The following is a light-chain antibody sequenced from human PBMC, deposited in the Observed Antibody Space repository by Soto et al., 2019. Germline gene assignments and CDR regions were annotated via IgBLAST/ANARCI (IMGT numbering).Light chain of an antibody. V-gene: IGKV3-20*01. CDR2: GAS. Sequence: EIVLTQSPGTLSLSPGERATLSCRASQSVTSNYLAWYQQRPGQAPRLLIYGASSRATGIPDRFSGSGSGTDFNLTISRLEPEDFAVYYCQQYGSSLWKFGQGTKVEIK. CDR3: QQYGSSLWK. CDR1: QSVTSNY. J-gene: IGKJ1*01.